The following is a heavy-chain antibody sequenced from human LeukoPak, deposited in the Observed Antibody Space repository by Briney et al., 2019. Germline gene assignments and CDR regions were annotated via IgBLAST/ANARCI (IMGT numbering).Heavy chain of an antibody. CDR2: IYPGDSDT. CDR1: GYSFTSYW. V-gene: IGHV5-51*01. D-gene: IGHD1-26*01. J-gene: IGHJ4*02. CDR3: ARSIMEEWELLGDLFDY. Sequence: GESLKISCKGSGYSFTSYWIGWVRQMPGKGLEWMGIIYPGDSDTRYSPSFQGQVTISADKSISTAYLQWSSLKASDTAMYYCARSIMEEWELLGDLFDYWGQGTLVTVSS.